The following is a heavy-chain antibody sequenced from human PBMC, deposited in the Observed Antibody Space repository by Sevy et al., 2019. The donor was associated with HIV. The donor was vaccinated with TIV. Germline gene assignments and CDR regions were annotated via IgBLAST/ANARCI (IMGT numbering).Heavy chain of an antibody. D-gene: IGHD3-10*01. CDR3: ARHDGALGQVAQMDV. J-gene: IGHJ6*02. V-gene: IGHV5-51*01. CDR2: IYPGDSDI. CDR1: GYSFSSYW. Sequence: GESLKISCKGSGYSFSSYWIGWVRQMPGKGLEWMGIIYPGDSDIIYSPSFQGQFTISADKSISTAYLQWSSLKASDTAMYYCARHDGALGQVAQMDVWGQGTTVTVSS.